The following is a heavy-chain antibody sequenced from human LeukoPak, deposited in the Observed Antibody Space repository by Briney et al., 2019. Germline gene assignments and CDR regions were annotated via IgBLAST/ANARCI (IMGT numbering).Heavy chain of an antibody. CDR1: GFTVRSNY. D-gene: IGHD1-1*01. CDR2: IYSGGST. V-gene: IGHV3-53*01. CDR3: ARITTGTIDY. Sequence: GGSLRLSCAASGFTVRSNYMTWVRQAPGKGLEWVSVIYSGGSTYYADSVKGRFTISRDNSKNTLYLQMNSLRAEDTAVYYCARITTGTIDYWGQGTLVTVSS. J-gene: IGHJ4*02.